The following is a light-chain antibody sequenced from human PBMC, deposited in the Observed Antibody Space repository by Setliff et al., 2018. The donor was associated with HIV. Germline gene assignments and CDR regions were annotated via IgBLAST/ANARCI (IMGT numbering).Light chain of an antibody. J-gene: IGLJ1*01. CDR2: EVS. V-gene: IGLV2-18*02. Sequence: QSALTQPPSVSGSPGQSVTISCTGTSSDVGGYTRVSWYQQPPGTAPQLMIYEVSYRPSGVPDRFSGSKSGSTASLTISGLQAEDEADYYCSSYTSSSTYVFGTGTKVTV. CDR3: SSYTSSSTYV. CDR1: SSDVGGYTR.